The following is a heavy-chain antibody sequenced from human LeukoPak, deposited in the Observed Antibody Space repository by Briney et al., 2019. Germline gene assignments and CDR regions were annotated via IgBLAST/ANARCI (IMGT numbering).Heavy chain of an antibody. D-gene: IGHD1-26*01. CDR2: IYTSGST. V-gene: IGHV4-61*02. J-gene: IGHJ4*02. Sequence: PSQTLSLTCTVSGGSISSGSYYWSWIRQPAGKGLEWIGRIYTSGSTNCNPSLKSRVTISVDTSKNQFSLKLSSVTAADTAVYYCARGEDSGSLLNYWGQGTLVTVSS. CDR1: GGSISSGSYY. CDR3: ARGEDSGSLLNY.